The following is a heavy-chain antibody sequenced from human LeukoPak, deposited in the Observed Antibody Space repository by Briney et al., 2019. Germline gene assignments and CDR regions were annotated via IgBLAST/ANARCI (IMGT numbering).Heavy chain of an antibody. J-gene: IGHJ6*04. Sequence: GGSLRLSCAASGFTFSGSALNWVRQAPGKGLEWVSYISNSGSTIYYADSVKGRFTISRDNAKNSLYLQMNSLRAEDTAVYYCAELGITMIGGVWGKGTTVTISS. V-gene: IGHV3-48*03. CDR2: ISNSGSTI. CDR3: AELGITMIGGV. CDR1: GFTFSGSA. D-gene: IGHD3-10*02.